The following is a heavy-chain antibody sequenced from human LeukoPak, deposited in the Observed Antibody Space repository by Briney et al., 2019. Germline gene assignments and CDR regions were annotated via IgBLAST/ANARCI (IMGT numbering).Heavy chain of an antibody. CDR3: ARGIITMTWSRGEEGGDYYYMDV. J-gene: IGHJ6*03. CDR1: GGSFSGYY. Sequence: PSETLSLTCAVYGGSFSGYYWSWIRQPPGKGLEWIGEINHSGSTNYNPSLKSRVTISVDTSKNQFSLKLSSVTAADTAVYYCARGIITMTWSRGEEGGDYYYMDVWGKGTTVTISS. D-gene: IGHD3-22*01. CDR2: INHSGST. V-gene: IGHV4-34*01.